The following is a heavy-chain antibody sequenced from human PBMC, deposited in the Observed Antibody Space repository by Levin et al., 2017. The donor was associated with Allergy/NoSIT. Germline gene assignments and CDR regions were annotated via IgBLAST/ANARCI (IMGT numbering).Heavy chain of an antibody. J-gene: IGHJ5*02. D-gene: IGHD2-21*01. CDR1: GFTFSSYA. Sequence: GESLKISCAASGFTFSSYAMSWVRQAPGKGLEWVSAISASGAKAYYEDSVKGRFTISRDNSKNTLYLQMNSLRAEDTALYYGAKDIRVGSDSYGWFDPWGQGTLVTVSS. V-gene: IGHV3-23*01. CDR3: AKDIRVGSDSYGWFDP. CDR2: ISASGAKA.